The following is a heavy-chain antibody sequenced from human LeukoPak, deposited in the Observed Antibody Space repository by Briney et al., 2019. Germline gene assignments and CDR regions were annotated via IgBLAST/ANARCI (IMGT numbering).Heavy chain of an antibody. D-gene: IGHD5-24*01. J-gene: IGHJ4*02. CDR3: ARQPRWLQLGYFDY. CDR2: ISAYNGNT. CDR1: GYTFTSYG. V-gene: IGHV1-18*01. Sequence: ASVKVSCKASGYTFTSYGISWVRQAPGQGLEWMGWISAYNGNTNYAQKLQGRVTMTTDTSTSTAYMELRSLRSDDTAVYYCARQPRWLQLGYFDYWGPGTLVTVSS.